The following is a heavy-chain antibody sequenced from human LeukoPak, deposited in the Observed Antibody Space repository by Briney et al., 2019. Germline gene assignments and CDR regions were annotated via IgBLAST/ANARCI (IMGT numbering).Heavy chain of an antibody. CDR2: IYYSGST. J-gene: IGHJ4*02. Sequence: SETLSLTCTVSGGSISSYYWSWIRQPPGKGLEWIGSIYYSGSTYYNPSLKSRVTISVDTSKNQFSLKLSSVTAADTAVYYCARQGDGSIDYWGQGTLVTVSS. CDR3: ARQGDGSIDY. CDR1: GGSISSYY. V-gene: IGHV4-59*05. D-gene: IGHD5-24*01.